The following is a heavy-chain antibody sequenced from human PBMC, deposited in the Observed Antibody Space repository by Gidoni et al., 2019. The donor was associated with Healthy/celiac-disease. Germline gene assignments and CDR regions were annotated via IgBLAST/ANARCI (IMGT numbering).Heavy chain of an antibody. D-gene: IGHD3-22*01. CDR2: IYYSGST. V-gene: IGHV4-59*01. CDR1: GGSISSYY. CDR3: ARMGYYYDSSGYYRGIYYYYGMDV. J-gene: IGHJ6*02. Sequence: QVQLQESGPGLVKPSETLSLTCTVSGGSISSYYWSWIRQPPGKGLEWIGYIYYSGSTNYNPSLKSRVTISVDTSKNQFSLKLSSVTAADTAVYYCARMGYYYDSSGYYRGIYYYYGMDVWGQGTTVTVSS.